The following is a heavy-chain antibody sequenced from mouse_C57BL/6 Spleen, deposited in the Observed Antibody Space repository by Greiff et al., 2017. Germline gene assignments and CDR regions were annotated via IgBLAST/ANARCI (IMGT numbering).Heavy chain of an antibody. D-gene: IGHD1-1*01. V-gene: IGHV14-3*02. Sequence: VQLKQSGAELMKPGASVKLSCTASGYNFKDYYMHWVKQRPGQGLEWIGKIVPGSGSTKYNTKFQGKATITADTSSNTAYMQLSSLTSEDTAVYYCAIYGSTFERDYWGQGTTLTVSS. CDR2: IVPGSGST. CDR3: AIYGSTFERDY. J-gene: IGHJ2*01. CDR1: GYNFKDYY.